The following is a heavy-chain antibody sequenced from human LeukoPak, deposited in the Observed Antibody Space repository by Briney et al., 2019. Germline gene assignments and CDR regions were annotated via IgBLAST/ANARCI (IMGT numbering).Heavy chain of an antibody. Sequence: SETLSLTCAVYGGSSSGYYWSWIRQPPGKGLEWIGEINHSGSTNYNPSLKSRVTISVDTSKNQFSLKLSSVTAADTAVYYCARLMDTAMVPWYFDLWGRGTLVTVSS. J-gene: IGHJ2*01. CDR2: INHSGST. V-gene: IGHV4-34*01. CDR3: ARLMDTAMVPWYFDL. D-gene: IGHD5-18*01. CDR1: GGSSSGYY.